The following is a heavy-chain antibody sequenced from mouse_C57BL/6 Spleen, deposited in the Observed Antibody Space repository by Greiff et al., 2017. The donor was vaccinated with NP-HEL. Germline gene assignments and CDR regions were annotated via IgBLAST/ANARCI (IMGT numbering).Heavy chain of an antibody. CDR1: GYAFSSSW. J-gene: IGHJ2*01. CDR2: IYPGDGDT. D-gene: IGHD1-1*01. Sequence: QVQLQQSGPELVKPGASVKISCKASGYAFSSSWMNWVKQRPGKGLEWIGRIYPGDGDTNYHGKFKGKATLTADKTSSTAYMQLSSLTSEDSAVYFCARLRVITTVVDYFDYWGQGTTLTVAS. CDR3: ARLRVITTVVDYFDY. V-gene: IGHV1-82*01.